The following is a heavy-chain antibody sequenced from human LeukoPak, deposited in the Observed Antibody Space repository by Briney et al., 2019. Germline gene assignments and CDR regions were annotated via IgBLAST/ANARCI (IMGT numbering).Heavy chain of an antibody. D-gene: IGHD3-22*01. V-gene: IGHV1-8*03. CDR3: ARLFQRNELNYYDSSGYSLGY. CDR2: MNPNSGNT. CDR1: GYTFTSYD. J-gene: IGHJ4*02. Sequence: ASVKVSCKASGYTFTSYDINWVRLATGQGLEWMGWMNPNSGNTGYAQKFQGRITITRNTSIRTAYMELSSLGSEDTAVYYCARLFQRNELNYYDSSGYSLGYWGQGTLVTVSS.